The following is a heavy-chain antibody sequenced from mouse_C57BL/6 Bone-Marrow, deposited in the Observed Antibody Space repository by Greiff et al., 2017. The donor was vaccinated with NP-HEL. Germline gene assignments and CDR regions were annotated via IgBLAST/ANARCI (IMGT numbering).Heavy chain of an antibody. J-gene: IGHJ3*01. CDR3: ERGGIFDPWFAY. CDR1: GYTFTSYW. CDR2: IDPSDSYT. Sequence: QVQLQQPGAELVMPGASVKLSCKASGYTFTSYWMHWVKQRPGQGLEWIGEIDPSDSYTNYNQKFKGKSTLTVDKSSNTAYMQLSSLTSEDSAVYYCERGGIFDPWFAYWGQGTLVTVSA. D-gene: IGHD2-14*01. V-gene: IGHV1-69*01.